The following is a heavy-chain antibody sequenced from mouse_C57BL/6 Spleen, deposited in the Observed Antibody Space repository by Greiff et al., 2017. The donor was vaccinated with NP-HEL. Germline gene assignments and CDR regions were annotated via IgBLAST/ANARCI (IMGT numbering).Heavy chain of an antibody. CDR2: IDPSDSYT. CDR1: GYTFTSYW. D-gene: IGHD1-1*01. Sequence: VQLQQPGAELVMPGASVKLSCKASGYTFTSYWMHWVKQRPGQGLEWIGEIDPSDSYTNYNQKFKGKSTLTVDKSSSTAYMQLSSLTSEDSAVYYCARDYYYGSSPWFAYWGQGTLVTVSA. V-gene: IGHV1-69*01. CDR3: ARDYYYGSSPWFAY. J-gene: IGHJ3*01.